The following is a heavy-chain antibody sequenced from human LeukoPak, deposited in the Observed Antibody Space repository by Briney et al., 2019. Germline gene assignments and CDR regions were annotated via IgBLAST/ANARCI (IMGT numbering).Heavy chain of an antibody. D-gene: IGHD7-27*01. V-gene: IGHV4-59*01. Sequence: SETLSLTCTVSGGSISSYYWSWIRQPPGKGLEWVGYIYYSGSTNYNPSLKSRVTISVDTSKNQFSLKLSSVTAADTAVYYCARDKLLWGSANYYYYYMDVWGKGTTVTVSS. CDR2: IYYSGST. CDR3: ARDKLLWGSANYYYYYMDV. CDR1: GGSISSYY. J-gene: IGHJ6*03.